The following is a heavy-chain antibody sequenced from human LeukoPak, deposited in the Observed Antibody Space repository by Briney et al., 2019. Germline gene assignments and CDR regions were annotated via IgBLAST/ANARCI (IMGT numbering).Heavy chain of an antibody. CDR2: MSHGGSS. CDR3: ARGMQLLVRDAFDG. D-gene: IGHD6-13*01. J-gene: IGHJ3*01. Sequence: SETLSLTCSVSGSSISRGNYWGWIRQPPGKGLEWLGSMSHGGSSDYNPSLKSRVTILLDTSKNHFSLKLTSVTAADTAMYYCARGMQLLVRDAFDGWGLGTMVTVSS. CDR1: GSSISRGNY. V-gene: IGHV4-38-2*02.